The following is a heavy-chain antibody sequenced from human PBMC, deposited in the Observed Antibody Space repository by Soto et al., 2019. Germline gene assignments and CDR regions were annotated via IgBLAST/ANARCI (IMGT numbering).Heavy chain of an antibody. J-gene: IGHJ5*02. CDR3: ARDLVGGQLELLTSLIIGFDP. CDR1: GYTFTSYD. V-gene: IGHV1-8*01. CDR2: MNPNSGNT. Sequence: GASVKVSCKASGYTFTSYDINWVRQATGQGLEWMGWMNPNSGNTGYAQKFQGRVTMTRNTSISTAYMELSRLRSDDTAVYYCARDLVGGQLELLTSLIIGFDPWGQGTLVTVSS. D-gene: IGHD1-7*01.